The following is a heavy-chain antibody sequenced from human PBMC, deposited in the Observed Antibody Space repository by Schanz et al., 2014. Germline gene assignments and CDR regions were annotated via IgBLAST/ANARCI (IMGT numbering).Heavy chain of an antibody. V-gene: IGHV3-33*06. D-gene: IGHD1-7*01. J-gene: IGHJ4*02. CDR2: IWYDGSNK. CDR1: GFTFSSYG. Sequence: QVQLVESGGGVVQPGRSLRLSCAASGFTFSSYGMHWVRQAPGKGLEWVAVIWYDGSNKDYADSVKGRFTISRDNSKNMLYLQMNSLRGEDTAVYFCAKGRMTATNFFDSWGQGTLVTVSS. CDR3: AKGRMTATNFFDS.